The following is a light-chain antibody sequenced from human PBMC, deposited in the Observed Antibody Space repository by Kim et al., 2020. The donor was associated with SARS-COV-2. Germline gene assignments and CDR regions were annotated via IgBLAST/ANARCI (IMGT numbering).Light chain of an antibody. V-gene: IGKV1-9*01. CDR2: AAS. J-gene: IGKJ4*01. CDR1: RGISSF. CDR3: QQLNSYPLT. Sequence: DIQLTQSPSFLSASVGDRVTITCRASRGISSFLAWYQHKPGEAPKLLIYAASTLQSGVPSRFSGSGSGTEFTLTISSLQPEDFASYYCQQLNSYPLTFGGGTKVDIK.